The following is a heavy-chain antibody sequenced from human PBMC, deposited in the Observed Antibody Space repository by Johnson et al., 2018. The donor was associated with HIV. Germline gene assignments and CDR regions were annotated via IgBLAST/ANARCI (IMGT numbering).Heavy chain of an antibody. D-gene: IGHD3/OR15-3a*01. Sequence: QVQLVESGGGLVQPGRSLRLSCAASGFTFSDYYMAWIRQAPGKGLEWVSFISSGSHTIYYADSVKGRCTISRDNSKNTLYLQMNSLRVEDTAMYYCAKMLDLGDDGSDIWGQGTMVTVSS. CDR1: GFTFSDYY. CDR3: AKMLDLGDDGSDI. V-gene: IGHV3-11*01. CDR2: ISSGSHTI. J-gene: IGHJ3*02.